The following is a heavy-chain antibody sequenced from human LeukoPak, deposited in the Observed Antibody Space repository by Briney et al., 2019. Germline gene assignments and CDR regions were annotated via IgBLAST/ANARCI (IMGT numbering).Heavy chain of an antibody. CDR1: GGSLSSSNW. D-gene: IGHD3-22*01. J-gene: IGHJ4*02. CDR3: ARVAYYDSSGYPDYFDY. CDR2: IYHSGST. V-gene: IGHV4-4*02. Sequence: SETLSLTCAVSGGSLSSSNWWSWVRQPPGKGLEWIGEIYHSGSTNYNPSLKSRVTISVDKSKNQFSLKLSSVTAADTAVYYCARVAYYDSSGYPDYFDYWGQGTLVTVSS.